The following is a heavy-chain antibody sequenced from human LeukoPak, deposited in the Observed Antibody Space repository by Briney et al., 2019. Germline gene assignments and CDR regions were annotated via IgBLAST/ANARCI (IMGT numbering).Heavy chain of an antibody. J-gene: IGHJ4*02. CDR1: GGSFSGYY. CDR2: INHSGST. Sequence: SETLSLTCAVYGGSFSGYYWSWLRQPPGKGLEWIGEINHSGSTNYNPSLKSRVTISVDTSKNQFSLKLSSVTAADTAVYYRARGKQWLVRAGFDYWGQGTLVTVSS. V-gene: IGHV4-34*01. CDR3: ARGKQWLVRAGFDY. D-gene: IGHD6-19*01.